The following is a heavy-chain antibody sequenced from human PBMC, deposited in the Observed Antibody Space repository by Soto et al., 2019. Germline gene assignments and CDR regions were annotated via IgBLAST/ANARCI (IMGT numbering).Heavy chain of an antibody. J-gene: IGHJ5*02. CDR1: GYSFTSYW. V-gene: IGHV5-10-1*04. CDR3: ARQFPYCGGDCYNWFDP. Sequence: GESLKISCKGSGYSFTSYWISWVRQMPGKGLEWMGRIDPSDSYTNYSPSFQGQVTISADKSISTAYLQWSSLKASDTAMYYCARQFPYCGGDCYNWFDPWGQGTLVTVSS. CDR2: IDPSDSYT. D-gene: IGHD2-21*02.